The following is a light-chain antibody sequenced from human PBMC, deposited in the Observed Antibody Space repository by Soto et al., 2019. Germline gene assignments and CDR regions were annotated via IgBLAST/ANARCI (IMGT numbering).Light chain of an antibody. CDR1: SSDVGGYNY. CDR3: SSYTSRSTQV. CDR2: DVS. J-gene: IGLJ1*01. V-gene: IGLV2-14*01. Sequence: QSALTQPASVSGSPGQSITISCTGTSSDVGGYNYVSWYQQHPGKAPKLMIYDVSNRPSGVSTRFSGSKSGNTASLNISGLQAEDEADYYCSSYTSRSTQVFGTGTKVTVL.